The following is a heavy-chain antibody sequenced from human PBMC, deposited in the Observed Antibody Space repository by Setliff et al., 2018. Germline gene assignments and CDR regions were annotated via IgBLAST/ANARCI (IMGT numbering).Heavy chain of an antibody. Sequence: ASVKVSCKASGFVFITYAITWVRQAPGQGLEWMGWISGYYNKTNYARKFQGRVTMTTDTPTNTAYMELRSLRSDDTAVYYCARGPLDFVVLPAAGKFDYWGQGTLVTVSS. D-gene: IGHD2-2*01. V-gene: IGHV1-18*01. CDR1: GFVFITYA. CDR3: ARGPLDFVVLPAAGKFDY. J-gene: IGHJ4*02. CDR2: ISGYYNKT.